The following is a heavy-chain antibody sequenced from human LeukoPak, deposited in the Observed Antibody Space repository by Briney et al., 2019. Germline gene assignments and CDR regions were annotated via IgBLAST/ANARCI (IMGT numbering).Heavy chain of an antibody. V-gene: IGHV3-7*05. D-gene: IGHD6-19*01. Sequence: GGSLRLSCAASGFIFSNYWMSWVRQAPGKGLEWVANIKQDGSEKYYVDSVKGRFTISRDNAKNSLYLQMNSLRGEDTAVYYCARTVAGPSNWFDPWGQGTLATVSS. J-gene: IGHJ5*02. CDR1: GFIFSNYW. CDR3: ARTVAGPSNWFDP. CDR2: IKQDGSEK.